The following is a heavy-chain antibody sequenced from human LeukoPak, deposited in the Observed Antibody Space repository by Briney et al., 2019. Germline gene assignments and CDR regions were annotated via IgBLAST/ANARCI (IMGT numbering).Heavy chain of an antibody. CDR1: GFTFSSYS. V-gene: IGHV3-21*01. D-gene: IGHD2-2*02. J-gene: IGHJ4*02. CDR3: ARDGDCSSTSCYNRDFDY. CDR2: ISSSSSYI. Sequence: PGGSLRLSCAASGFTFSSYSMNWVRQAPGKGLEWVSSISSSSSYIYYADSVKGRFTISRDNSKNTLYLQMNSLRAEDTAVYYCARDGDCSSTSCYNRDFDYWGQGTLVTVSS.